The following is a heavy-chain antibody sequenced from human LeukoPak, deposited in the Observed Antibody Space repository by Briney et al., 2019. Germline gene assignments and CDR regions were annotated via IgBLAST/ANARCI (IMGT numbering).Heavy chain of an antibody. CDR3: ARAKRITMVRGVYGNWFDP. J-gene: IGHJ5*02. V-gene: IGHV4-34*01. D-gene: IGHD3-10*01. Sequence: KPSETLSLTCAVYGGSFSGYYWSWIRQPPGKGLEWIGEINHSGSTSYNPSLKSRVTISVDTSKNQFSLKLSSVTAADTAVYYCARAKRITMVRGVYGNWFDPWGQGTLVTVSS. CDR2: INHSGST. CDR1: GGSFSGYY.